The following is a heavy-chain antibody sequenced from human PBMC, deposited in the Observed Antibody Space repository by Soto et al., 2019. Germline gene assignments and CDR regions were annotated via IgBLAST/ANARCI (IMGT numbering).Heavy chain of an antibody. D-gene: IGHD2-2*01. V-gene: IGHV3-23*01. CDR1: GFTFSSYA. CDR3: AKDGRYCNTSSCSLLKDNWFDP. CDR2: ISVTGGNT. Sequence: EVQLLESGGTLVQPGGSLKLSCAASGFTFSSYAMTWFRQAPGKGLEWVSIISVTGGNTYYADSVKGRFTIFRDNSKNTLSLQMNCLIVEDTAVYYCAKDGRYCNTSSCSLLKDNWFDPWGQGTLVTVSS. J-gene: IGHJ5*02.